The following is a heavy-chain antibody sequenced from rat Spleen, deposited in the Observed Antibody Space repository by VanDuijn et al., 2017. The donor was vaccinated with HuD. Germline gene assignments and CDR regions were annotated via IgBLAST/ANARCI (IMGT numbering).Heavy chain of an antibody. J-gene: IGHJ1*01. CDR1: GFTFSDYY. CDR3: TREETLYWYFDF. Sequence: EVQLVESDGDLVQPGRSLKLSCVASGFTFSDYYMAWVRQAPTKGLEWVATISYDGTSTYYRDSVKGRFTISRDSTKTTLYLQMNSLRSEDTATYYCTREETLYWYFDFWGPGTMVTVSS. V-gene: IGHV5-29*01. CDR2: ISYDGTST. D-gene: IGHD3-4*01.